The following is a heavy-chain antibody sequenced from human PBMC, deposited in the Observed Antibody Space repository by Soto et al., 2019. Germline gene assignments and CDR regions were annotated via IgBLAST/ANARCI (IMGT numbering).Heavy chain of an antibody. CDR1: GFTFSSYG. CDR2: IWYDGSNK. Sequence: GGSLRLSCAASGFTFSSYGMHWVRQAPGKGLEWVAVIWYDGSNKYYADSVKGRFTISRDNSKNTLYLQMNSLRAEDTAVYYCAREYYYDSSGYYQDRAFDYWGQGTLVTVSS. V-gene: IGHV3-33*01. CDR3: AREYYYDSSGYYQDRAFDY. J-gene: IGHJ4*02. D-gene: IGHD3-22*01.